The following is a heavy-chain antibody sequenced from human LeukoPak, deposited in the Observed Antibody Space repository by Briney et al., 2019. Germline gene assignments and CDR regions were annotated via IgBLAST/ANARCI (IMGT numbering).Heavy chain of an antibody. Sequence: PGGSLRLSCAASGFTFSRFSMNWVRQAPGKGLEWVSSISFTGSYIYYADSVKGRFAISRDNAKNSLFLQMNSLRVEDTAVYYCARDLMAYCGGDCPNSAFDVWGQGTMVTVFS. CDR3: ARDLMAYCGGDCPNSAFDV. CDR1: GFTFSRFS. V-gene: IGHV3-21*01. CDR2: ISFTGSYI. J-gene: IGHJ3*01. D-gene: IGHD2-21*02.